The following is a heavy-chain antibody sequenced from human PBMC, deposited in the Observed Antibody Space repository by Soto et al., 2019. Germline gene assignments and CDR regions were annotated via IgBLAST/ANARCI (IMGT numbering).Heavy chain of an antibody. Sequence: ASVKVSCKASGYTFTSYGISWVRQAPGQGLEWMGWISAYNGNTNYAQKLQGRVTMTTDTSTSTAYMELRSLRSDDTAVYYCARDGYYYDSSGYYSAALDYWGQGTLVTVSS. J-gene: IGHJ4*02. CDR2: ISAYNGNT. V-gene: IGHV1-18*01. CDR3: ARDGYYYDSSGYYSAALDY. CDR1: GYTFTSYG. D-gene: IGHD3-22*01.